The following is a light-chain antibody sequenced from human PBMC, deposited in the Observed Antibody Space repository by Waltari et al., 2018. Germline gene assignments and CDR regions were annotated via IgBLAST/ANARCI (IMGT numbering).Light chain of an antibody. CDR2: DAS. CDR1: QDISSL. Sequence: DIQMTQSPSSVSASVGDRVTLTCRASQDISSLLAWYQQKPGKAPKLLIFDASSLHSGVPSRFSGRGSGTDFTLTIRSLQPEDFATYYCQQVNSFPRTFGQGTKVEVK. J-gene: IGKJ1*01. CDR3: QQVNSFPRT. V-gene: IGKV1-12*01.